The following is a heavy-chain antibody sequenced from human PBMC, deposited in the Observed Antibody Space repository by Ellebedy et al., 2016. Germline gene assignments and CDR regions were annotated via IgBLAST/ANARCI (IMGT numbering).Heavy chain of an antibody. Sequence: SETLSLXXTVSGGSISSSSYYWSWIRQPPGKGLEWIGYIYYSGSTYYNPSLKSRVTISVDTSKNQFSLKLSSVTAADTAVYYCARSVVGPGAFDIWGQGTMVTVSS. CDR2: IYYSGST. D-gene: IGHD2-21*01. CDR3: ARSVVGPGAFDI. CDR1: GGSISSSSYY. V-gene: IGHV4-30-4*08. J-gene: IGHJ3*02.